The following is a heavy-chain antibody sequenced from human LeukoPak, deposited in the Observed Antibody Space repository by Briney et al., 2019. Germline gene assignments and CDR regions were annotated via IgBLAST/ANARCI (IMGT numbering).Heavy chain of an antibody. J-gene: IGHJ3*02. V-gene: IGHV3-48*01. Sequence: GGSLRLSCAASGFTFNNFAMSWVRQAPGKGLEWVSYISSSSSTIYYADSVKGRFTISRDNAKNSLYLQMNSLGAEDTAVYYCAREDGYDFWSGYTSKDAFDIWGQGTMVTVSS. CDR2: ISSSSSTI. CDR1: GFTFNNFA. CDR3: AREDGYDFWSGYTSKDAFDI. D-gene: IGHD3-3*01.